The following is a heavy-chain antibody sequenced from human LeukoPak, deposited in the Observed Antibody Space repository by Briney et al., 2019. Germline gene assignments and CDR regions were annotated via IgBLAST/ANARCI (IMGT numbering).Heavy chain of an antibody. Sequence: ASVKVSCKASGYTFTSYGISWVRQAPGQGLEWMGWIHIYNGHTNYAQKLQGRVTMTTDTSTSTAYMELRSLRSDDTAVYYCARDQYYDSKGWFDPWGQGTLVTVSS. J-gene: IGHJ5*02. V-gene: IGHV1-18*01. CDR3: ARDQYYDSKGWFDP. CDR1: GYTFTSYG. CDR2: IHIYNGHT. D-gene: IGHD3-22*01.